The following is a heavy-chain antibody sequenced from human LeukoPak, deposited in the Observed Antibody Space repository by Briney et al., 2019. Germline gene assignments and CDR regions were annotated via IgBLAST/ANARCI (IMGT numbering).Heavy chain of an antibody. D-gene: IGHD3-3*01. CDR2: IYYSGST. Sequence: SETLSLTCTVSGGSISSYYWSWIRQPPGEGLEWIGYIYYSGSTNYNPSHKSRVTISVDTSKNQFSLKLSSVTAADTAVYYCARATPNNYDFWSGYPKVFDYWGQGTLVTVSS. CDR1: GGSISSYY. CDR3: ARATPNNYDFWSGYPKVFDY. J-gene: IGHJ4*02. V-gene: IGHV4-59*01.